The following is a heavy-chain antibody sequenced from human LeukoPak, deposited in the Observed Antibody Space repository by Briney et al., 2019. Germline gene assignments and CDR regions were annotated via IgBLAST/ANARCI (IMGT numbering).Heavy chain of an antibody. CDR1: GFTFTSYN. CDR3: AELGITMIGGV. Sequence: GGSLRLSCAASGFTFTSYNMNWVRQAPGKGLEWVSYISSSGSTIYYADSVKGRFTISRDNAKNSLYLQMNSLRAEDTAVYYCAELGITMIGGVWGKGTTVTISS. CDR2: ISSSGSTI. J-gene: IGHJ6*04. D-gene: IGHD3-10*02. V-gene: IGHV3-48*03.